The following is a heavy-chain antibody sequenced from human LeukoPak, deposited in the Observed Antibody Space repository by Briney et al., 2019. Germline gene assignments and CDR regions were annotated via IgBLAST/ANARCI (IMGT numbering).Heavy chain of an antibody. D-gene: IGHD6-19*01. J-gene: IGHJ4*02. V-gene: IGHV3-7*01. Sequence: GGSLRLSCAASGFTFSRSWMTWVRQAPGKGLEWVASINEDGSEIHYVDSVKGRFTISRDNAKNSLYLQMNSLRAEDTAVYYCARDSSGSIPYFDYWGQGTLVTVSS. CDR3: ARDSSGSIPYFDY. CDR2: INEDGSEI. CDR1: GFTFSRSW.